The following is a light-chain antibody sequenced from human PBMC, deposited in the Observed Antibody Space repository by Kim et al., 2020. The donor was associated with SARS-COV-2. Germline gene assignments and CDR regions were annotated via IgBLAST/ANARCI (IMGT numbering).Light chain of an antibody. J-gene: IGKJ1*01. CDR3: QQSNDWPPLT. V-gene: IGKV3-15*01. CDR2: DAT. Sequence: APGERATLSCRAGQAINNRLVWYQQKPGQAPRLLIYDATTRATGVPARFIGSGSETDFTLTISSLQSEDFAVYYCQQSNDWPPLTFGQGTKMDIK. CDR1: QAINNR.